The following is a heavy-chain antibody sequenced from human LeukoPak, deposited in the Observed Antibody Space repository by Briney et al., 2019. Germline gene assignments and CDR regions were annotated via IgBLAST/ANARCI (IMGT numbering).Heavy chain of an antibody. V-gene: IGHV4-34*01. CDR3: ARGYYYESSGSVY. Sequence: SETLSLTCAVYGGSFSGYYWSWIRQPPGKGLEWIGEINHSGSTNYNPSLKSRVTISVDTSKNQFSLKLSSVTAADTAVYYCARGYYYESSGSVYWGQGTQVTVSS. J-gene: IGHJ4*02. CDR2: INHSGST. D-gene: IGHD3-22*01. CDR1: GGSFSGYY.